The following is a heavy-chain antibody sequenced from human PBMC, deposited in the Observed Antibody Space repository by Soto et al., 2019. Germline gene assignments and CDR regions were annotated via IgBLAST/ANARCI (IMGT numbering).Heavy chain of an antibody. CDR3: SKVSMYPHQFLDH. CDR2: ISSDGTDK. V-gene: IGHV3-30*18. Sequence: QVQLVESGGGVVQPGRSLRLSCAASGFTFSNYGMHWVRQAPGKGLAWVTTISSDGTDKYYADSVKGRFTISRDNSKNTLDLQMNGLRAEDTPLYYCSKVSMYPHQFLDHCRQGTLVTGSS. D-gene: IGHD3-10*02. CDR1: GFTFSNYG. J-gene: IGHJ4*02.